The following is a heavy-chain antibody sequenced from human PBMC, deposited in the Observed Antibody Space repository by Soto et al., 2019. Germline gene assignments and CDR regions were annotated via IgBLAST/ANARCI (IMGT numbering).Heavy chain of an antibody. CDR3: TKNSSYALDY. CDR1: GGSVSNNNW. Sequence: QVQLQESGPGLVKPSGTLSLSCAVSGGSVSNNNWWSWVRQSPGNGLEWIGEIHHSGGTSYNPSLRSRATLSVDKSKNELSLRLNYVTAVDTAVYYCTKNSSYALDYWGLGMLVTVSS. D-gene: IGHD5-12*01. V-gene: IGHV4-4*02. J-gene: IGHJ4*02. CDR2: IHHSGGT.